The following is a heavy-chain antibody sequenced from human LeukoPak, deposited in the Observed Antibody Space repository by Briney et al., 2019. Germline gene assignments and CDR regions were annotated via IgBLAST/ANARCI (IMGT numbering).Heavy chain of an antibody. Sequence: PGGSLRLSCAASGFTFSSHGMLWVRQAPGKGLEWVAVISYDGSTKYYADSVKGRFTISRDNSKNTLYLQMNSLRPEDTAVYYCAKDPGFWSGYSDHWGQGTLVTVSS. CDR2: ISYDGSTK. D-gene: IGHD3-3*01. J-gene: IGHJ4*02. CDR1: GFTFSSHG. V-gene: IGHV3-30*18. CDR3: AKDPGFWSGYSDH.